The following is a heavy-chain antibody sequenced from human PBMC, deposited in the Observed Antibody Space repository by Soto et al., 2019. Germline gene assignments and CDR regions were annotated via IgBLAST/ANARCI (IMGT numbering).Heavy chain of an antibody. D-gene: IGHD3-10*01. V-gene: IGHV3-30*18. CDR1: GFTFSSYG. CDR2: ISYDGSNK. J-gene: IGHJ6*02. Sequence: PGGSLRLSCAASGFTFSSYGMHWVRQAPGKGLEWVAVISYDGSNKYYADSVKGRFTISRDNSKNTLYLQMNSLRAEDTAVYYCAKDKADYYGSGGIYGMDVWGQGTTVTVSS. CDR3: AKDKADYYGSGGIYGMDV.